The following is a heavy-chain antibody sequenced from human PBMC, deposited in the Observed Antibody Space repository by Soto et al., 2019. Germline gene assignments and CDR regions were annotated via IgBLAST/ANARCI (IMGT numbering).Heavy chain of an antibody. CDR1: GYSFAGYW. D-gene: IGHD3-3*01. V-gene: IGHV5-10-1*01. J-gene: IGHJ6*02. CDR2: IDPSDSQT. Sequence: GESLKISCKGSGYSFAGYWITWVRQKPGKGLEWMGRIDPSDSQTYYSPSFRGHVTISVTKSITTVFLQWSSLRASDTAMYYCARQAPRYYDFWSGYYRAPYGMDVWGQGTTVTVSS. CDR3: ARQAPRYYDFWSGYYRAPYGMDV.